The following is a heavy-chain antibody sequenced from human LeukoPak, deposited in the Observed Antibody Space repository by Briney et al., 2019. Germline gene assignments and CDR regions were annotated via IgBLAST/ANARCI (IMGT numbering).Heavy chain of an antibody. CDR1: GGTFSSYA. CDR2: ISAYNGNT. V-gene: IGHV1-18*01. Sequence: ASVKVSCKASGGTFSSYAISWVRQAPGQGLEWMGWISAYNGNTNYAQKLQGRVTMTTDTSTSTAYMELRSLRSDDTAVYYCARVGDDGCGGDCSYYYYYGMDVWGQGTTVTVSS. J-gene: IGHJ6*02. CDR3: ARVGDDGCGGDCSYYYYYGMDV. D-gene: IGHD2-21*02.